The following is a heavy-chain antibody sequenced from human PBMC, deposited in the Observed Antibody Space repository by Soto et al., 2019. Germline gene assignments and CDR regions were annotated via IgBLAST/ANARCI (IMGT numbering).Heavy chain of an antibody. CDR3: ARVPQASGMAQYALDV. Sequence: PGWSLRLSCTVPGFSFSDFYMTWIRQAPGKGLEWVSHITSTSSYTNYADSVKGRFTISRDNTKNSLYLQMNSLRGEDTAVYYCARVPQASGMAQYALDVWGQGTTVTVSS. CDR1: GFSFSDFY. CDR2: ITSTSSYT. V-gene: IGHV3-11*06. J-gene: IGHJ6*02. D-gene: IGHD5-12*01.